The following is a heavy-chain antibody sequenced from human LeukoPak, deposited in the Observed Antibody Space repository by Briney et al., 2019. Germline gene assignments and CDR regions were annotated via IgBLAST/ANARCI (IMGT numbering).Heavy chain of an antibody. V-gene: IGHV4-4*02. CDR3: AQHDYGELDY. Sequence: PSETLSLTCAVSGGSFNRTNWWSWVRQPPGKGLEWIGEISHSGSTNYNPSLKRRVTISVDKSKNLVSPKLISVTAADTAVYFCAQHDYGELDYWGQGTLVTVSS. J-gene: IGHJ4*02. CDR1: GGSFNRTNW. CDR2: ISHSGST. D-gene: IGHD4/OR15-4a*01.